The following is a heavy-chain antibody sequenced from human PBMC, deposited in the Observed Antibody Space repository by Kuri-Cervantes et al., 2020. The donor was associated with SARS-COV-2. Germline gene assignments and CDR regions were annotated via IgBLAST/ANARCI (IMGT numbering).Heavy chain of an antibody. V-gene: IGHV4-39*01. CDR3: ARREIAARRPFDH. D-gene: IGHD6-6*01. Sequence: GSLRLSCTVSGGSISSGGYYWGWIRQPPGKGLEWIGSIYYSGSTYYNPSLKSRVTISVDTSKNQFSLKLSSVTAADTAVYYCARREIAARRPFDHWGQGTVVTVSS. CDR1: GGSISSGGYY. J-gene: IGHJ4*02. CDR2: IYYSGST.